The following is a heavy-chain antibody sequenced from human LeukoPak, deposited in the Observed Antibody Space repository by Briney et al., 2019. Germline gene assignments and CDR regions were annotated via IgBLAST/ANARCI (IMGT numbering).Heavy chain of an antibody. Sequence: SETLSLTCTVSGGSISNYHWSWIRQPPGKGLEWIGYIYYSGSTNYNPSLKSRVTISVDTSKNQFSLKLSSVTAADTAVYYCARCIAVAGSSDWFDPWGQGTLATVSS. V-gene: IGHV4-59*01. J-gene: IGHJ5*02. D-gene: IGHD6-19*01. CDR1: GGSISNYH. CDR2: IYYSGST. CDR3: ARCIAVAGSSDWFDP.